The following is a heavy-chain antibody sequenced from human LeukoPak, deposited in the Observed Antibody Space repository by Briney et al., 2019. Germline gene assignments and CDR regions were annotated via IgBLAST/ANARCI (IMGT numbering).Heavy chain of an antibody. CDR2: IYYSGST. V-gene: IGHV4-31*03. Sequence: TSETLSLTCTVSGGSISSGGNYWSWIRQHPGKGLEWIGNIYYSGSTYYNPSLKSRVTISVDTSKDQFSLNLGSVTAADTAVYYCATHLGYCSGGTCYKTFDIWGQGTMVTVSS. J-gene: IGHJ3*02. CDR1: GGSISSGGNY. D-gene: IGHD2-15*01. CDR3: ATHLGYCSGGTCYKTFDI.